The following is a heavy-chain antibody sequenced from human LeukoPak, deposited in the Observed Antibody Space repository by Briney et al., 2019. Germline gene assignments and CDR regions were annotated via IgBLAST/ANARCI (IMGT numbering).Heavy chain of an antibody. CDR3: ARENLAAASSDY. CDR1: GFTVSSNY. V-gene: IGHV3-53*01. Sequence: TGGSLRLSCAASGFTVSSNYMSWVRQAPGKGLEWVSVIYSGGSTYYADSVKGRFTISRDNSKNTLYLQMNSLRAEDTAVYYCARENLAAASSDYWGQGTLVTVSS. J-gene: IGHJ4*02. CDR2: IYSGGST. D-gene: IGHD6-13*01.